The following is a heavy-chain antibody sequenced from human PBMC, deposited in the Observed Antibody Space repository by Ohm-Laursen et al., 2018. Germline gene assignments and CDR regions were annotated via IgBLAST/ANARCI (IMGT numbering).Heavy chain of an antibody. CDR1: GFTFSDHY. D-gene: IGHD2-21*02. J-gene: IGHJ4*02. Sequence: SLRLSCAASGFTFSDHYMSWIRQAPGKGLEWVSDISTSGTTIYYADSVKGRFTISRDNAKNSLYLEMNSLRVEDTAVYYCARRARGDPIDYWGQGTLVTASS. CDR2: ISTSGTTI. CDR3: ARRARGDPIDY. V-gene: IGHV3-11*01.